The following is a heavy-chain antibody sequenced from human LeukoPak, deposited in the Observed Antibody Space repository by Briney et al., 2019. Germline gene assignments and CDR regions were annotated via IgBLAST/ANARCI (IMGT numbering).Heavy chain of an antibody. CDR2: INIDGSST. Sequence: GGSLRLSCAGSGFIFNNYWMHWVRQAPGKGLVWASRINIDGSSTRYADSVKGRFTISRDNAKNTLSLQMNSLRAEDTGVYYCARDQGGPDYWGQGTLVTVSS. J-gene: IGHJ4*02. V-gene: IGHV3-74*01. CDR3: ARDQGGPDY. CDR1: GFIFNNYW. D-gene: IGHD2-15*01.